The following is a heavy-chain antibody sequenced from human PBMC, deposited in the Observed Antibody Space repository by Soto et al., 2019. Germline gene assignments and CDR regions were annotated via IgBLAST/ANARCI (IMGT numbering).Heavy chain of an antibody. CDR1: GYSISSGYY. CDR2: IYHSGST. D-gene: IGHD3-22*01. CDR3: ARDQEYYYDSSGYSYGMDV. Sequence: SETLSLTCAVSGYSISSGYYWGWIRQPPGKGLEWIGSIYHSGSTYYNPSLNSRVTISVDTSKNQFSLKLSSVTAADTAVYSCARDQEYYYDSSGYSYGMDVWGQGTTVTVSS. V-gene: IGHV4-38-2*02. J-gene: IGHJ6*02.